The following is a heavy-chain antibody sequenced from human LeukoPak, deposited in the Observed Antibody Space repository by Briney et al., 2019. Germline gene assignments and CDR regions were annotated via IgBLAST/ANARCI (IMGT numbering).Heavy chain of an antibody. J-gene: IGHJ6*02. CDR3: ARGGARYYGSGSYYSRHYYYGMDV. Sequence: GASVKVSCKASGYTFTSYDINGVRQATGQGLEWMGWMNPNSGNTGYAQKFQGRVTMTRKTSISTAYMELNSLRSEDTAVYYCARGGARYYGSGSYYSRHYYYGMDVWGQGTTVTVSS. V-gene: IGHV1-8*01. D-gene: IGHD3-10*01. CDR2: MNPNSGNT. CDR1: GYTFTSYD.